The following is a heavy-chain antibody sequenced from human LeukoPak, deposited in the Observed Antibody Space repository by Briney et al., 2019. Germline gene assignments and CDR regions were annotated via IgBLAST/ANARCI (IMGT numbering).Heavy chain of an antibody. CDR2: ISGSGGST. D-gene: IGHD2-21*01. CDR3: AKDCGGDCYGLGFDY. Sequence: GGSLRLSCAASGFTFSSYAMSWVRQAPGKGLEWVSAISGSGGSTYYADSVKGRFTISRDNSKNTLYLQMNSLRAEDTAVYYCAKDCGGDCYGLGFDYWGQGTLVTVSS. J-gene: IGHJ4*02. CDR1: GFTFSSYA. V-gene: IGHV3-23*01.